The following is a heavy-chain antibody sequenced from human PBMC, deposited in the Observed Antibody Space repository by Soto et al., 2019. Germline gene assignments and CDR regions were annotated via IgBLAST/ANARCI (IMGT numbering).Heavy chain of an antibody. J-gene: IGHJ5*02. V-gene: IGHV4-30-4*01. CDR2: IYYSGST. CDR1: GGSISSGDYY. Sequence: PSETLSLTCTVSGGSISSGDYYWSWIRQPPGKGLEWIGYIYYSGSTYYNPSLKSRVTISVDTSKNQFSLKLSSVTAADTAVYYCARVDVLLWFGELLTPSWFDPWGPGTLVTVSS. CDR3: ARVDVLLWFGELLTPSWFDP. D-gene: IGHD3-10*01.